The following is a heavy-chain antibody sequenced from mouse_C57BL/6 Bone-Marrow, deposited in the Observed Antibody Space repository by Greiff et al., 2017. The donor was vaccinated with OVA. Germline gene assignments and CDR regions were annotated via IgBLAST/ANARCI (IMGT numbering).Heavy chain of an antibody. CDR2: IDPSDSET. J-gene: IGHJ2*01. CDR3: ARSPAQATNFDD. D-gene: IGHD3-2*02. CDR1: GYTFTSYW. V-gene: IGHV1-52*01. Sequence: QVQLQQPGAELVRPGSSVKLSCKASGYTFTSYWMHWVKQRPIQGLEWIGNIDPSDSETHYNQKFKDKATLTVDKSSSTAYMQLSSLTSEDSAVYYCARSPAQATNFDDWGQGTTLTVSS.